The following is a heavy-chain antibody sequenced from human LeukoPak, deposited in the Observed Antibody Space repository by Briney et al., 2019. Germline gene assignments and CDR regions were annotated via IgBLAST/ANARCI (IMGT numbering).Heavy chain of an antibody. CDR3: ARDSLGYDFWSDYERFDYYYYYMDV. Sequence: SVKVSCKASGGTFSSYAISWVRQAPGQGLEWMGGIIPIFGTANYAQKFQGRVTITTDESTGTAYMELSSLRSEDTAVYYCARDSLGYDFWSDYERFDYYYYYMDVWGKGTTVTVSS. V-gene: IGHV1-69*05. CDR1: GGTFSSYA. D-gene: IGHD3-3*01. J-gene: IGHJ6*03. CDR2: IIPIFGTA.